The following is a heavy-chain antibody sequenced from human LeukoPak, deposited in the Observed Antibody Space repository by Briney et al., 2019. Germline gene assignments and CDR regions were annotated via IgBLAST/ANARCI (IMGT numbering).Heavy chain of an antibody. CDR2: INHSGST. Sequence: SETLSLTCAVYGGSFSGYYWSWIRQPPGKGLEWIGEINHSGSTNYNPSLKSRVTISVDTSKDQFSLKLSSVTAADTAVYYCARALFGDLGYWYFDLWGRGTLVTVSS. V-gene: IGHV4-34*01. D-gene: IGHD3-10*02. CDR3: ARALFGDLGYWYFDL. CDR1: GGSFSGYY. J-gene: IGHJ2*01.